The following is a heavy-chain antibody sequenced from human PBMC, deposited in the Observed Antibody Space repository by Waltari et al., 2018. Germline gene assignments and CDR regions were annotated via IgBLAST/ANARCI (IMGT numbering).Heavy chain of an antibody. CDR1: GFTFSSYG. Sequence: QVQLVESGGGVVQPGGSLRLSCAASGFTFSSYGMHWVRQAQGKGLEWVAFIRYDGSNKYYADSVKGRFTISRDNSKNTLYLQMNSLRAEDTAVYYCAKDFTYCTGGVCSFDYWGQGTLVTVSS. D-gene: IGHD2-8*02. CDR3: AKDFTYCTGGVCSFDY. J-gene: IGHJ4*02. CDR2: IRYDGSNK. V-gene: IGHV3-30*02.